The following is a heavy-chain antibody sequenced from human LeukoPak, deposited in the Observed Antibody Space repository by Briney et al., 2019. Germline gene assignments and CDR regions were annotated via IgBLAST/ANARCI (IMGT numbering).Heavy chain of an antibody. Sequence: ASVKVSCKASGYTFSSNYMHWVRQAPGQGLEWMGIINPSGGSTNYAQKFQGRVTMTRDTSISTAYMELSRLRSDDTAVYYCASSIVVVPAAIINWGQGTLVTVSS. V-gene: IGHV1-46*01. CDR1: GYTFSSNY. CDR3: ASSIVVVPAAIIN. CDR2: INPSGGST. D-gene: IGHD2-2*01. J-gene: IGHJ4*02.